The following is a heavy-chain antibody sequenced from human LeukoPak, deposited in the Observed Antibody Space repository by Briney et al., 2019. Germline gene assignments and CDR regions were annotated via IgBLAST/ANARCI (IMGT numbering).Heavy chain of an antibody. Sequence: SEALSLTCVFSGGSLSWYFWSWMRQPRGRGVDWVGYIYYSGSTNYNPSLKSRVTISIDTSTNQFSLKLSSVTAANTAVYYCVREGTDILTGYRWGWFDPWGEGTLVTVSS. CDR3: VREGTDILTGYRWGWFDP. CDR2: IYYSGST. CDR1: GGSLSWYF. J-gene: IGHJ5*02. D-gene: IGHD3-9*01. V-gene: IGHV4-59*12.